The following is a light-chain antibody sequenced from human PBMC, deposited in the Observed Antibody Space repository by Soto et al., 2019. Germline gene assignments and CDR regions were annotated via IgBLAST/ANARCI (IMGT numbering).Light chain of an antibody. CDR2: AAS. Sequence: DIQMTQSPSSLSASVGDRVTITCRASQGISNYLAWYQQKPGKVPKLLIYAASTLQSGVPSRFSGSGSGTDFTLTISGLQPEDVATYYCQHYNSAPFTFGGGTKVEIK. CDR3: QHYNSAPFT. CDR1: QGISNY. J-gene: IGKJ4*01. V-gene: IGKV1-27*01.